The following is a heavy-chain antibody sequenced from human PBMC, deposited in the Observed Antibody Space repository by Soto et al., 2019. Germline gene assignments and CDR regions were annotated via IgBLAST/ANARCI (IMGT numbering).Heavy chain of an antibody. CDR1: GFTFISYS. V-gene: IGHV3-21*01. Sequence: RGSLRLSCAASGFTFISYSINCFRHSPFKGLEWVSSISSSSSYIYYADSVKGRFTISRDNAKNSLYLQMNSLRAEDTAVYYCARGHRPPYYDFWSGLLRYYGMDVWGQGTTVTVSS. D-gene: IGHD3-3*01. J-gene: IGHJ6*02. CDR3: ARGHRPPYYDFWSGLLRYYGMDV. CDR2: ISSSSSYI.